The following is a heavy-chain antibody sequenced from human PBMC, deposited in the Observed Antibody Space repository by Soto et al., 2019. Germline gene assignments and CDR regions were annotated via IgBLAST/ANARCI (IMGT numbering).Heavy chain of an antibody. J-gene: IGHJ4*02. CDR2: ISSSGSTI. CDR1: GFTFSDYY. D-gene: IGHD5-12*01. Sequence: QVQLVESGGGLVQPGGSLRLSCAASGFTFSDYYMSWLRQAPGKGLEWVSYISSSGSTIYYADSVKGRFSISRDNAKNALYLKMNSLRAEETAVYDCARDEVRWLQVTSAYWGQGPLVTVSP. V-gene: IGHV3-11*01. CDR3: ARDEVRWLQVTSAY.